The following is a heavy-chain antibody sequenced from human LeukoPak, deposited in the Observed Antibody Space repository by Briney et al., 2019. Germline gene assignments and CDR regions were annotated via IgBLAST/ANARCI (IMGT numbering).Heavy chain of an antibody. CDR2: ISGSGART. CDR1: GFTFSSYA. D-gene: IGHD3-3*01. CDR3: AKILWNGYCIDY. Sequence: GGSLRLSCAASGFTFSSYAMNWVRQAPGKGLEWVSAISGSGARTYYADSVRGRFTISRDNSKNTLYLQMNSLRAEDTAIYYCAKILWNGYCIDYWGQGTLVTVSS. J-gene: IGHJ4*02. V-gene: IGHV3-23*01.